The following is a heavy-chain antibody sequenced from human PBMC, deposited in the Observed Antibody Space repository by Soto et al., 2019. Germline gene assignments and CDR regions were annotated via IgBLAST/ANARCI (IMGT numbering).Heavy chain of an antibody. CDR3: ARLAGGSPHYYHYGMDV. J-gene: IGHJ6*04. CDR1: GYRFTSYW. Sequence: PGESLKISCKVSGYRFTSYWISWVRQMPGKGLEWMGIIYPGDSDTRYSPSFQGQVTISADKSISTAYLQWSSLKASDTAMYYWARLAGGSPHYYHYGMDVWGKGTRVTASS. CDR2: IYPGDSDT. V-gene: IGHV5-51*01. D-gene: IGHD2-15*01.